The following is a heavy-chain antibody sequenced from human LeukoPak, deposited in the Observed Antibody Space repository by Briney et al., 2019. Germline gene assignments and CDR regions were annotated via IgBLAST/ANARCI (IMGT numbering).Heavy chain of an antibody. Sequence: SVKVSYKASGGTFSSYAISWVRQASGQGLEWMGGIIPIFGTANYAQKFQGRVTITADESTSTAYMELSSLRSEDTAVYYCARGDQYQPLDYWGQGTLVTVSS. CDR3: ARGDQYQPLDY. CDR2: IIPIFGTA. CDR1: GGTFSSYA. D-gene: IGHD2-2*01. V-gene: IGHV1-69*13. J-gene: IGHJ4*02.